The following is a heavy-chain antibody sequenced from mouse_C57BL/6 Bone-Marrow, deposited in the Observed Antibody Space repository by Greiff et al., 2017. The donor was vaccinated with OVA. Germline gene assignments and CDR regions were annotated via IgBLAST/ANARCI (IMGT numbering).Heavy chain of an antibody. CDR1: GYTFTSYG. CDR3: ARRLSGYY. J-gene: IGHJ2*01. CDR2: IYPRSGNT. Sequence: QVQLKQSGAELARPGASVKLSCKASGYTFTSYGISWVKQRPGQGLEWIGEIYPRSGNTYYNEKFKGKATLTADKSSSTAYMELRSLTSEDSAVYFCARRLSGYYWGQGTTLTVSS. V-gene: IGHV1-81*01. D-gene: IGHD6-1*01.